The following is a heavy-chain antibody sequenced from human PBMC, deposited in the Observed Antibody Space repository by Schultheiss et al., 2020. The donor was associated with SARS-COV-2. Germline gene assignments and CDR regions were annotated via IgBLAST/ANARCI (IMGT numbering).Heavy chain of an antibody. CDR2: IRSKANSYAT. D-gene: IGHD2-15*01. V-gene: IGHV3-73*01. CDR1: GFTFSNAW. Sequence: GGSLRLSCAASGFTFSNAWMSWVRQAPGKGLEWVGRIRSKANSYATAYAASVKGRFTISRDDSKNTAYLQMNSLKTEDTAVYYCVVSRAGWGQGTLVTVSS. J-gene: IGHJ4*02. CDR3: VVSRAG.